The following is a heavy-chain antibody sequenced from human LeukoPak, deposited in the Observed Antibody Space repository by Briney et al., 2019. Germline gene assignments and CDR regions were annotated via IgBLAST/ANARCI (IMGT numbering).Heavy chain of an antibody. V-gene: IGHV3-74*01. J-gene: IGHJ4*02. CDR1: GFXFSTYW. Sequence: PGGSLRLSCAASGFXFSTYWMHWVRRAPGKGLVWVSRISTDGSVTSYADSVKGRFTISRDNAKNTMYLQMNSLRAEDTAVYYCARIGGSGSYSGHYFDHWGQGTLVTVSS. CDR3: ARIGGSGSYSGHYFDH. CDR2: ISTDGSVT. D-gene: IGHD3-10*01.